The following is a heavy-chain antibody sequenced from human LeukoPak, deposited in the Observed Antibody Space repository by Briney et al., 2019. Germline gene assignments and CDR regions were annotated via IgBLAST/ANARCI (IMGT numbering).Heavy chain of an antibody. Sequence: GGSLRLSCAASGFTFSSSGMHWVRQAPGKGLEWVAGMSYDGSNKYYADSVKDRFTISRDNSKNTLYLQMNSPRAEDTAVYYCAKAPDSTGYYFQDYWGRGTLVPVSS. D-gene: IGHD3-22*01. J-gene: IGHJ4*02. CDR1: GFTFSSSG. V-gene: IGHV3-30*18. CDR3: AKAPDSTGYYFQDY. CDR2: MSYDGSNK.